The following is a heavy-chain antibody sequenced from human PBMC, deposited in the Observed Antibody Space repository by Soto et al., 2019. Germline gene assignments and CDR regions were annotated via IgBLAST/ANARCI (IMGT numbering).Heavy chain of an antibody. CDR3: AREVYSSSDYYYYGMDV. Sequence: ASVKVSCKASGYTFTSYAMHWVRQAPGQRLEWMGWINAGNGNTKYSQKFQGRVTITRDTSASTAYMELSSLRSEDTAVYYCAREVYSSSDYYYYGMDVWGQGTTVTVSS. D-gene: IGHD6-6*01. CDR1: GYTFTSYA. J-gene: IGHJ6*02. V-gene: IGHV1-3*01. CDR2: INAGNGNT.